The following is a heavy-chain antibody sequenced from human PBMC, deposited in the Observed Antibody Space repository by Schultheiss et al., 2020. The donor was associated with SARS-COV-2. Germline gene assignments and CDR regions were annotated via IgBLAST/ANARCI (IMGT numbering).Heavy chain of an antibody. CDR3: ARETGDLPDYYYGMDV. V-gene: IGHV1-2*02. CDR1: GYTFIGYY. Sequence: ASVKVSCKASGYTFIGYYVHWVRQAPGQGLEWMGWINPNSGDTNYAQNFQGRVTMTRDTSLSTAYMELSRLRSDDTAVYYCARETGDLPDYYYGMDVWGQGTTVTVSS. J-gene: IGHJ6*02. D-gene: IGHD7-27*01. CDR2: INPNSGDT.